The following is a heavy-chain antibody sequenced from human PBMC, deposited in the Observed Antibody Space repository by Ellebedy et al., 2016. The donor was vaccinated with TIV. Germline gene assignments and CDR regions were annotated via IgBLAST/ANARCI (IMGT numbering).Heavy chain of an antibody. CDR3: AKRGEYETQMGNWYFDL. Sequence: GESLKISCAASGFTFGNYAMTWVRQAPGKGLEWVSSISGDASRIYYPDSVRGRFSISRDNYRSTLFLQMNSLRAEDTDVYYCAKRGEYETQMGNWYFDLWGRGTQVTVSP. V-gene: IGHV3-23*01. D-gene: IGHD3-16*01. J-gene: IGHJ2*01. CDR1: GFTFGNYA. CDR2: ISGDASRI.